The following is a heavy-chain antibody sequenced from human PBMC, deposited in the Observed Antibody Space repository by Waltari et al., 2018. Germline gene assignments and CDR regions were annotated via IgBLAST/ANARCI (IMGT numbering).Heavy chain of an antibody. D-gene: IGHD6-19*01. CDR1: GGSISSSSYY. J-gene: IGHJ6*02. CDR3: ARHPHAGSSGWLNYYDYGMDV. CDR2: IYYSWST. V-gene: IGHV4-39*01. Sequence: QLQLQESGPGLVKPSETLSLTCTVSGGSISSSSYYWGWIRQPPGKGLEWIGSIYYSWSTDYNQSLKSHVNISVDTSQNQFILKLSSVTAADTAVYYWARHPHAGSSGWLNYYDYGMDVWGQGTTVIVSS.